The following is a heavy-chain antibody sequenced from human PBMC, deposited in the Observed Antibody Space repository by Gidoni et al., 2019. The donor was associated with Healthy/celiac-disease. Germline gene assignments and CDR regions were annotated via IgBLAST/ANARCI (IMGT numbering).Heavy chain of an antibody. CDR1: GFTFSSYV. J-gene: IGHJ4*02. CDR3: ARHTNDYSNYESFDY. CDR2: ISGSGGST. V-gene: IGHV3-23*01. Sequence: EVPLLESGVGLVQPGGSLRLSCAASGFTFSSYVMSWVRQAPGKGREWVSAISGSGGSTYDADSGKGRFTISRDNSKNTLYLKMNSLRAEDTAVYYCARHTNDYSNYESFDYWGQGTLVTVSS. D-gene: IGHD4-4*01.